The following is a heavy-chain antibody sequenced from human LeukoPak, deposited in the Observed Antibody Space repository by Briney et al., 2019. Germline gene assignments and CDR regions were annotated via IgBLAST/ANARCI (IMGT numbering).Heavy chain of an antibody. J-gene: IGHJ4*02. Sequence: GGSLRLSCSASGFTFSTFAMHWVRQVPGKGLDYVSGISRDGGRTHYGDSVKGRFTISRDNSKSTLNLQMSSLRGEDTALYYCVKDLSGRYSFDYWGQGTLVTVSS. V-gene: IGHV3-64D*06. CDR1: GFTFSTFA. CDR3: VKDLSGRYSFDY. CDR2: ISRDGGRT. D-gene: IGHD1-26*01.